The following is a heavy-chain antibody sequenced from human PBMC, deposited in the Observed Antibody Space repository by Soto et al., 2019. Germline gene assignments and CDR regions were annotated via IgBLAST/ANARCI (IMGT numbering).Heavy chain of an antibody. J-gene: IGHJ3*02. Sequence: PGGSPRLSCAASGFTFSSYGMHWVRQAPGKGLEWVAVIWYDGSNKYYADSVKGRFTISRDNSKNTLYLQMNSLRAEDTAVYYCARGTEWEPNDYAFDIWGQGTMVTVSS. D-gene: IGHD1-26*01. CDR2: IWYDGSNK. V-gene: IGHV3-33*01. CDR3: ARGTEWEPNDYAFDI. CDR1: GFTFSSYG.